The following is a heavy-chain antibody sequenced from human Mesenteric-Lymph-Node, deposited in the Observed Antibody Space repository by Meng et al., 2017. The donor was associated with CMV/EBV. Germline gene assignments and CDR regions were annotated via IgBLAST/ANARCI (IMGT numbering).Heavy chain of an antibody. CDR3: ATEVWTEQWLESIYHYYGMDV. J-gene: IGHJ6*02. CDR1: GFTFSTYA. Sequence: GGSLRLSCAASGFTFSTYAMTWVRQAPGKGLEWVAGVSGSGDSKYYTDSVKGRFAISRDNSENTLYLQMHSLRAEDTAVYYCATEVWTEQWLESIYHYYGMDVWGQGTTVTVSS. V-gene: IGHV3-23*01. CDR2: VSGSGDSK. D-gene: IGHD6-19*01.